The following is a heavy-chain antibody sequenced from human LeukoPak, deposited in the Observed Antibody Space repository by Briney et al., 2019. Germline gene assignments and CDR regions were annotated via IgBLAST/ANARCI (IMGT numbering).Heavy chain of an antibody. J-gene: IGHJ4*02. CDR3: ARLPGIYYDIMPTRISFDY. Sequence: GASVKVSCKASGYTFTSYGISWVRQAPGQGLEWMGLISAYNGNTNYAQKLQGRVTMTTDTSTSTAYMELRSLRSDDTAVYYCARLPGIYYDIMPTRISFDYWGQGTLVTVSS. CDR2: ISAYNGNT. V-gene: IGHV1-18*01. D-gene: IGHD3-9*01. CDR1: GYTFTSYG.